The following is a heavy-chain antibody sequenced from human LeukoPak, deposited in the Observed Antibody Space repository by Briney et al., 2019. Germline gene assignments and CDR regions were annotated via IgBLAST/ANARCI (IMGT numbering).Heavy chain of an antibody. Sequence: PGGSLRLSCAGSGFTFSSYAMSWVRQAPGKGLKWVSAISGSGGTTYYADSVKGRFTISRDNSKNTLYLQMNSLRAEDTAVYYCASLPSYYYSSGYLRGRFDYWGQGTLVTVSS. J-gene: IGHJ4*02. CDR2: ISGSGGTT. CDR3: ASLPSYYYSSGYLRGRFDY. D-gene: IGHD3-22*01. CDR1: GFTFSSYA. V-gene: IGHV3-23*01.